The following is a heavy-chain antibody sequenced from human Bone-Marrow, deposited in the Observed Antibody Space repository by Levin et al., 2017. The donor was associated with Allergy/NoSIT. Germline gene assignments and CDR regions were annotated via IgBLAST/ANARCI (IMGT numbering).Heavy chain of an antibody. V-gene: IGHV3-33*01. D-gene: IGHD5-18*01. CDR2: IWNDGAEK. CDR1: GFSFSTYG. J-gene: IGHJ4*02. Sequence: GGSLRLSWAASGFSFSTYGMHWIRQAPGKGLEWVALIWNDGAEKYYANSVQGRFTISRDNSNNKLYLQMDNLRAEDTALYYCARPRGYRGFDFIDYWGPGTQVTVSS. CDR3: ARPRGYRGFDFIDY.